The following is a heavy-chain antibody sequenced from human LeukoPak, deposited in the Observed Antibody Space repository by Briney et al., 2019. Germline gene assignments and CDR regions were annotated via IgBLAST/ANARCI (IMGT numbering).Heavy chain of an antibody. J-gene: IGHJ6*03. CDR2: IRHSDSNT. Sequence: PGGSLRLSCAASGFTFSSSDMGWVRQAPGGGLEWVSSIRHSDSNTYYADSVMGRFTISRDNSKNTLYLQMNSLSAEDTAVYYCAKRGNPTVGHHYLDVWGKGTTVSVSS. CDR1: GFTFSSSD. CDR3: AKRGNPTVGHHYLDV. D-gene: IGHD1-1*01. V-gene: IGHV3-23*05.